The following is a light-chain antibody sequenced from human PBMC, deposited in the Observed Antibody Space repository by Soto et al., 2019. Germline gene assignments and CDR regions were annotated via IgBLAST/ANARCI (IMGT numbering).Light chain of an antibody. CDR2: DAS. Sequence: EIGLTQSPATLSLSPGERATLSCRASQSVSSYLAWYQQKPGQAPRLLIYDASNRTTGIPARFSGSGSGTDFTLTISSLEPEDFEVYYCQQRSNWPLLTFGGGTKVEIK. CDR3: QQRSNWPLLT. V-gene: IGKV3-11*01. CDR1: QSVSSY. J-gene: IGKJ4*01.